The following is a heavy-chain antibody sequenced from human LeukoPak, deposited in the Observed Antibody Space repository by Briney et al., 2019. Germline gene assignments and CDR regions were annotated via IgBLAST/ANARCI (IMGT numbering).Heavy chain of an antibody. Sequence: SGPTLVKPTQTLTLTCTFSGFSLSTSGVGVGWIRQPPGKALEWLALIYWDDDKRYSPFLKSRLTITKDTSKNQVVLTMTNMDPVDTATYYCAHHGGYRGVDYWGQGTLVTVSS. D-gene: IGHD3-10*01. V-gene: IGHV2-5*02. CDR1: GFSLSTSGVG. CDR3: AHHGGYRGVDY. J-gene: IGHJ4*02. CDR2: IYWDDDK.